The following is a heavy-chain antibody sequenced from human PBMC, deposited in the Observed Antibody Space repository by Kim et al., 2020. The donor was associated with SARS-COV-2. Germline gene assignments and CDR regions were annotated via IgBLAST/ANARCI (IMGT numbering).Heavy chain of an antibody. D-gene: IGHD3-22*01. CDR1: GGTFSSYA. CDR3: SGGAAAYDMDY. V-gene: IGHV1-69*13. CDR2: IIPIFGTA. J-gene: IGHJ4*02. Sequence: SVKVSCKASGGTFSSYAISWVRQAPGQGLEWMGGIIPIFGTANYAQKFQGRVTITADESTSTAYMELSSLRSEDTAVYYCSGGAAAYDMDYWGQGTLVTVSS.